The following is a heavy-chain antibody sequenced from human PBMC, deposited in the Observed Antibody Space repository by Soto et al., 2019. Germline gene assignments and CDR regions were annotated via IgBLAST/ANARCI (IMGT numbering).Heavy chain of an antibody. CDR1: GGTFSSYA. J-gene: IGHJ6*02. V-gene: IGHV1-69*01. CDR2: IIPIFGTA. Sequence: QVQLVQSGAEVKKPGSSVKVSCKASGGTFSSYAISWVRQAPGQGLEWMGGIIPIFGTANYAQKFQGRVTITADESTSTAYMELSSRRSEDTAVYYCASQVTYYYDSSPLGHYYDGMDVWGQGTTVTVSS. CDR3: ASQVTYYYDSSPLGHYYDGMDV. D-gene: IGHD3-22*01.